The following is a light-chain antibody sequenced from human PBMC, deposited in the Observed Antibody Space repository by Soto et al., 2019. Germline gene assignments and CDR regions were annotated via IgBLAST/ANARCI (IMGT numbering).Light chain of an antibody. J-gene: IGLJ3*02. V-gene: IGLV1-40*01. Sequence: QSVLTQPPSVSGAPGQRVTISCTGSSSNIGAGFDVHWYQQLPGTAPKLLIYGNNNRPSGVPDRFSGSKSGTSASLAITGLQAEDVVDYYCQSYDSSLSGWVFGGGTKLTVL. CDR2: GNN. CDR3: QSYDSSLSGWV. CDR1: SSNIGAGFD.